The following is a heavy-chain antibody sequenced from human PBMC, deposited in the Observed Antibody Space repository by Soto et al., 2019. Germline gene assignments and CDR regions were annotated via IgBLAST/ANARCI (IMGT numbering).Heavy chain of an antibody. CDR3: AREGIAVALDY. D-gene: IGHD6-19*01. J-gene: IGHJ4*02. Sequence: GGSLRLSCAASGFTFSSYWMHWVRRAPGKGLVWVSRINSDGSSTSYADSVKGRFTISRDNAKNTLYLQMNSLRAEDTAVYYCAREGIAVALDYWGQGTLVTVSS. CDR1: GFTFSSYW. V-gene: IGHV3-74*01. CDR2: INSDGSST.